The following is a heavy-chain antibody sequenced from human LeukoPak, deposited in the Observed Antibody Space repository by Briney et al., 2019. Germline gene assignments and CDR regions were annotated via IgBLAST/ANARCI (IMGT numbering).Heavy chain of an antibody. CDR1: GFTFDDYA. V-gene: IGHV3-9*01. D-gene: IGHD1-26*01. Sequence: GGSLRLSCAASGFTFDDYAMHWVRQAPGEGLEWVSGISWNSGSIGYADSVKGRFTISRDNAKNSLYLQMNSLRAEDTALYYCAKGSGSDYWGQGTLVTVSS. J-gene: IGHJ4*02. CDR2: ISWNSGSI. CDR3: AKGSGSDY.